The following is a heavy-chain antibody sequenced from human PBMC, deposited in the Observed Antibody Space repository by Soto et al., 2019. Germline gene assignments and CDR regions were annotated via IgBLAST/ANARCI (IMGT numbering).Heavy chain of an antibody. Sequence: SETLSLTCTVSGGSVSSGNYYWSWIRQPPGKGLEWIGYIYYSGSTNYNPSLKSRVTISVDTSKNQFSLKLSSVTAADTAVYYCARDMSGLYYDSSHNWFDPWGQGTLVTVSS. CDR1: GGSVSSGNYY. V-gene: IGHV4-61*01. J-gene: IGHJ5*02. D-gene: IGHD3-22*01. CDR3: ARDMSGLYYDSSHNWFDP. CDR2: IYYSGST.